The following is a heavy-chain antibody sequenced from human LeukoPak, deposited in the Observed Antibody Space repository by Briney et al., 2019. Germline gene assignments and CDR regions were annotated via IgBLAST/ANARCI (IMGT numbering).Heavy chain of an antibody. J-gene: IGHJ4*02. D-gene: IGHD5-24*01. V-gene: IGHV4-59*08. Sequence: SETLSLTCTVSGGSISSYYWSWIRQPPGKGLEWIGYIYYSGSTNYNPSLKSRVTISVDTSKNQFSLRLNSVTAADTAMYYCARGRNGYNFLNRGEYYYFDYWGQGTLITVSS. CDR2: IYYSGST. CDR3: ARGRNGYNFLNRGEYYYFDY. CDR1: GGSISSYY.